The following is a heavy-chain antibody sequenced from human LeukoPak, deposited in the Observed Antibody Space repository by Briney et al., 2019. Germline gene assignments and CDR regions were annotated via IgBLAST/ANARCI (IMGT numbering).Heavy chain of an antibody. CDR3: ARDRFQSGGSPNVFDI. CDR1: GFTFTNYD. Sequence: GGSLRLSCAASGFTFTNYDMHWVRQATGKGLEWVSSIGTAGDTYYLGSVKGRFTISRENAKNSLYLQMNSLRAEDTAVYYCARDRFQSGGSPNVFDIWGRGTMVTVSS. D-gene: IGHD1-26*01. J-gene: IGHJ3*02. CDR2: IGTAGDT. V-gene: IGHV3-13*04.